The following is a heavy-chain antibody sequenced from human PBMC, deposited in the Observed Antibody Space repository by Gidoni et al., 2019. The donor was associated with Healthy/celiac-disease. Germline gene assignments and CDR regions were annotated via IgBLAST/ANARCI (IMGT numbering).Heavy chain of an antibody. V-gene: IGHV3-21*01. J-gene: IGHJ3*02. D-gene: IGHD3-22*01. Sequence: EVQLVESGGGLVKHGGSMRLCCAASGLNFSSYSLHCVRHAPGKGLAWVSSISRSISYIYYAVSVKGRFTISRDNAKNSLYLPMNCLRAEDTAVYYCAIDSNYYDSSGYYTDAFDIWGQGTM. CDR2: ISRSISYI. CDR1: GLNFSSYS. CDR3: AIDSNYYDSSGYYTDAFDI.